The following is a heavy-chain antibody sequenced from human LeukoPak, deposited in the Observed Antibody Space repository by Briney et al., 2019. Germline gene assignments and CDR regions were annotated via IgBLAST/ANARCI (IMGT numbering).Heavy chain of an antibody. CDR3: ARTIVGATDRFNFDY. V-gene: IGHV1-2*02. J-gene: IGHJ4*02. CDR2: INPNSGGT. CDR1: GYTFTGYY. Sequence: ASVKVSCKASGYTFTGYYMHWVRQAPGQGLEWMGWINPNSGGTNYAQKFQGRVTMTRDTSISTAYMELSRLRSDDTAVYYCARTIVGATDRFNFDYWGQGTLVTVSS. D-gene: IGHD1-26*01.